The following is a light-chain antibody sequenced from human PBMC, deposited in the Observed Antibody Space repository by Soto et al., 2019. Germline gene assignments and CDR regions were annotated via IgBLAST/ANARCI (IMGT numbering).Light chain of an antibody. CDR3: QQYGTPRSVT. Sequence: EIVLTQSPDTRSLSPGERATLSCRASQSSSSTHLVWYQQKPGQAPSLLIFGASSRATGIPDRFSGSGSGTDFTLTISGLEPEDFAVYYCQQYGTPRSVTFGQGTRLDI. J-gene: IGKJ5*01. CDR2: GAS. V-gene: IGKV3-20*01. CDR1: QSSSSTH.